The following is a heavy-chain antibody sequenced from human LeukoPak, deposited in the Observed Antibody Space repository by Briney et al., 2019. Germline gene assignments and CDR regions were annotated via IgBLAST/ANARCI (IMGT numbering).Heavy chain of an antibody. V-gene: IGHV3-30*18. J-gene: IGHJ4*02. D-gene: IGHD6-19*01. Sequence: PGRSLRLSCAASGFTFSSYGMHWVRQALGKGLEWVAVISYDGSNKYYADSVKGRFTISRDNSKNTLYLQMNSLRAEDTAVYYCAKSQRRLALDYWGQGTLVTVSS. CDR1: GFTFSSYG. CDR2: ISYDGSNK. CDR3: AKSQRRLALDY.